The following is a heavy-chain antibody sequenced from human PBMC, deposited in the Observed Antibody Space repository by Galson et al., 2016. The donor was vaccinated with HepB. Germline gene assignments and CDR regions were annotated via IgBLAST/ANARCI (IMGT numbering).Heavy chain of an antibody. CDR3: SRDAPGGSSGWGIYDY. D-gene: IGHD6-19*01. CDR1: GFTFSSYD. Sequence: SLRLSCAASGFTFSSYDMHWVRQAPGKGLEWVAFIWYDGSNKYYADSVKGRFTISRDNSKNTLYLHMNSLRAEDTAVYYCSRDAPGGSSGWGIYDYWGQGTLVTVSS. CDR2: IWYDGSNK. J-gene: IGHJ4*02. V-gene: IGHV3-33*01.